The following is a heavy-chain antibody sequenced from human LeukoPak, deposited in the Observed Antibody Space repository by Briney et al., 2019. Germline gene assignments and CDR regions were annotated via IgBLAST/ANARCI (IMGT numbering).Heavy chain of an antibody. CDR1: GFTFSSYW. CDR2: INSDGSST. V-gene: IGHV3-74*01. Sequence: GGSLRLSCAASGFTFSSYWMHWVRQAPGKGLVWVSRINSDGSSTSYADSVKGRFTISRDNAKNTLYLQMNSLRAEDKAVYYRARLGSQGGVAALDYWGQGTLVTVSS. J-gene: IGHJ4*02. D-gene: IGHD6-25*01. CDR3: ARLGSQGGVAALDY.